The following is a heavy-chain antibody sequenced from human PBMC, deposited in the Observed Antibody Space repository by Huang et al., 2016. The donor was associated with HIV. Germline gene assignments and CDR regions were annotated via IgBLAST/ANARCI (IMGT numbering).Heavy chain of an antibody. CDR1: GFSFTSYD. Sequence: QGQLVESGGGVVQPGRSLRLSCAASGFSFTSYDMQWVRPVPGKGVDCVSFVSNDGNDKYYADSVKGRFTISRDNFKNTLYLQMNSLRTGDTAVYFCLPAGHVSHYYYMDVWGKGTTVIVSS. CDR2: VSNDGNDK. V-gene: IGHV3-30*03. CDR3: LPAGHVSHYYYMDV. J-gene: IGHJ6*03.